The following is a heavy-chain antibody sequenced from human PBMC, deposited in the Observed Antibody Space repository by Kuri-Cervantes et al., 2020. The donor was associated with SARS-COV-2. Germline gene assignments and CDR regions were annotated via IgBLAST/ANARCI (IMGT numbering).Heavy chain of an antibody. J-gene: IGHJ4*02. CDR2: IYSGGST. CDR3: ASGILYRWEGYFDY. V-gene: IGHV3-53*01. Sequence: LSLTCAASGFTFSDYYMSWVRQAPGKGLEWVSVIYSGGSTYYADSVKGRFTISRDNSKNTLYLQMNSLRAEDTAVYYCASGILYRWEGYFDYWGQGTLVTVSS. CDR1: GFTFSDYY. D-gene: IGHD2-15*01.